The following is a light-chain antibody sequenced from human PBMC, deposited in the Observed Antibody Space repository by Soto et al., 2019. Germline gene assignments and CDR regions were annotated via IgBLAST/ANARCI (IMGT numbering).Light chain of an antibody. CDR2: SNN. CDR1: SSNIGSNT. CDR3: AAWDDSLNGNYV. V-gene: IGLV1-44*01. Sequence: QSALTQPPSASGTPGQRVTISCSGSSSNIGSNTVNWYQQLPGTAPKLLIYSNNQRPSGVPDRFSGSKSGTSASLAISGLQSEVEADYYCAAWDDSLNGNYVFGTGTKVTVL. J-gene: IGLJ1*01.